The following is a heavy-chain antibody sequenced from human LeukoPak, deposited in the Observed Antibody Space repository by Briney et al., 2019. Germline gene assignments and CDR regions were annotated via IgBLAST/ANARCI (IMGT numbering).Heavy chain of an antibody. CDR2: ISTTSGNI. J-gene: IGHJ4*02. CDR3: ARRAPSHDFDD. Sequence: GGSLRLSCAASGFTFSSYSMNWVRQAPGKGLEWVAAISTTSGNIYYADSVKGRFTISRDNAKSSLYLQMNSLRVEDTALYYCARRAPSHDFDDWGQGTLVTVSS. V-gene: IGHV3-21*01. CDR1: GFTFSSYS.